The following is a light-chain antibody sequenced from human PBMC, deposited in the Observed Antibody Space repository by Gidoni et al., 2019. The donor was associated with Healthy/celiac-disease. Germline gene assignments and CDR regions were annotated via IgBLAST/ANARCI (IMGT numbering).Light chain of an antibody. Sequence: DIQMTQSPSSLSASVGDRVTITCRASQGISNSLAWYQQKPGKAPKLLLYAASRLESGVPSRFSGSGSGTDYTLTISSLQPEDFATYYCQQYYSTPPWTFGQGTKEEIK. CDR2: AAS. CDR1: QGISNS. V-gene: IGKV1-NL1*01. J-gene: IGKJ1*01. CDR3: QQYYSTPPWT.